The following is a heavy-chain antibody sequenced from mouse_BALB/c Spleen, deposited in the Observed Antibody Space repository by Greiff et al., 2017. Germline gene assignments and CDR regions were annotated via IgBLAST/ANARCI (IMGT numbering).Heavy chain of an antibody. D-gene: IGHD3-3*01. V-gene: IGHV5-12-1*01. Sequence: DVMLVESGGGLVKPGGSLKLSCAASGFAFSSYDMSWVRQTPEKRLEWVAYISSGGGSTYYPDTVKGRFTISRDNAKNTLYLQMSSLKSEDTAMYYCARRDSYYAMDYWGQGTSVTVSS. CDR2: ISSGGGST. CDR1: GFAFSSYD. CDR3: ARRDSYYAMDY. J-gene: IGHJ4*01.